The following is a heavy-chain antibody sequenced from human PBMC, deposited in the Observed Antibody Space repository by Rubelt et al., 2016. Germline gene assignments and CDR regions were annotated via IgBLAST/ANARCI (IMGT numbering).Heavy chain of an antibody. D-gene: IGHD2-15*01. CDR1: GYTFTGYY. V-gene: IGHV1-2*04. CDR3: ARGDIVVVVAASNPLDY. Sequence: QVQLVQSGAEVKKPGASVKVSCKASGYTFTGYYMHWVRQAPGQGLEWMGWINPNSGGTNYAQKFQGWVTMTRDTSASTAYMELSSLRSEDTAVYYCARGDIVVVVAASNPLDYWGQGTLVTVSS. CDR2: INPNSGGT. J-gene: IGHJ4*02.